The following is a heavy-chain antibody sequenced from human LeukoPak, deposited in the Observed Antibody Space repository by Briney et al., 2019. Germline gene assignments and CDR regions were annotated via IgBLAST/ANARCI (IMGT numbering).Heavy chain of an antibody. CDR2: ISGSGGST. D-gene: IGHD3-22*01. Sequence: GGSLRLSCAASRFTFSSYAMSWVRQAPGKGLEWVSAISGSGGSTYYADSVKGRFTISRDNSKNTLYLQMNSLRAEDTAVYYCAKATTYYYDSSGYKPAFDIWGQGTMVTVSS. CDR1: RFTFSSYA. V-gene: IGHV3-23*01. CDR3: AKATTYYYDSSGYKPAFDI. J-gene: IGHJ3*02.